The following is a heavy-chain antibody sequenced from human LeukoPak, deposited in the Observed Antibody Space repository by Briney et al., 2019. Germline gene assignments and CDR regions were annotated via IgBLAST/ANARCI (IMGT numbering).Heavy chain of an antibody. CDR1: GFTFSSYA. D-gene: IGHD3-16*01. J-gene: IGHJ4*02. Sequence: GGSLRLSCAASGFTFSSYAMHWVRQAPGKGLEWVSVISGSGSSTYNADSVKGRFTISRDNSKNTLYLQMNSLRAEDTAIYYCAKALRLTLKGGGSFDYWGQGTLVTVSS. CDR2: ISGSGSST. V-gene: IGHV3-23*01. CDR3: AKALRLTLKGGGSFDY.